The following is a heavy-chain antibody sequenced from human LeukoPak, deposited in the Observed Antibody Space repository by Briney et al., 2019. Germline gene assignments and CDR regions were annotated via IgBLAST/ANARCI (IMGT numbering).Heavy chain of an antibody. J-gene: IGHJ4*02. D-gene: IGHD5-12*01. CDR1: GGSFSGYY. CDR2: INHSGST. Sequence: SETLSLTCAVYGGSFSGYYWSWIRQPPGKGLEWIGEINHSGSTNYNPSLKSRVTISVDTSKNQFSLKLSSVTAADTAVYYCAINSGYDPNYFDYWGQGTLVTVSS. CDR3: AINSGYDPNYFDY. V-gene: IGHV4-34*01.